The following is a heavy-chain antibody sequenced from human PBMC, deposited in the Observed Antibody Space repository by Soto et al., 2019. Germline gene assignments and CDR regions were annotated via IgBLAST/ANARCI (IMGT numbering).Heavy chain of an antibody. J-gene: IGHJ4*02. CDR1: GYTFSDSH. CDR3: AREFPGGYYFDY. D-gene: IGHD3-10*01. V-gene: IGHV1-2*04. Sequence: ASVKVSCKASGYTFSDSHMHWVRQAPGQGLEWMGWINPKSGGTNYAQKFQGWVTMTRDTSISTAYMELSRLRSDDTAVYYCAREFPGGYYFDYWGQGTLVTVSS. CDR2: INPKSGGT.